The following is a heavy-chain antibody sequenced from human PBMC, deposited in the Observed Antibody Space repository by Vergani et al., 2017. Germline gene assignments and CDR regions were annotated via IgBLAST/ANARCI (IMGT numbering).Heavy chain of an antibody. D-gene: IGHD6-19*01. V-gene: IGHV4-39*01. CDR3: ARHSTVEWLVKLGWIDP. J-gene: IGHJ5*02. CDR1: GAFIRSSNYY. CDR2: IYYSGST. Sequence: QLQLQESGPGLVKPSATLSLTCSVSGAFIRSSNYYWGWIRQPPGKGLEGIASIYYSGSTYYNPSLKSRVTISVDTSKNQFSLKLSSVTAADTAVYFCARHSTVEWLVKLGWIDPWGQGILVTVSS.